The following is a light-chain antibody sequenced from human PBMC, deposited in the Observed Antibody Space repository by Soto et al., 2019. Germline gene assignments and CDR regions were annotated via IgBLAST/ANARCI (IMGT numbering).Light chain of an antibody. CDR1: QSISSW. Sequence: DIQMTQSTSTLSASVGDRVTITCRASQSISSWLAWYQQKPGKAPKGLIYKASTLESGAPSRFSGSGSGTEFTLTISSLQPDDFATYYCQQYYSYPWTFGQGTKVDIK. CDR2: KAS. V-gene: IGKV1-5*03. J-gene: IGKJ1*01. CDR3: QQYYSYPWT.